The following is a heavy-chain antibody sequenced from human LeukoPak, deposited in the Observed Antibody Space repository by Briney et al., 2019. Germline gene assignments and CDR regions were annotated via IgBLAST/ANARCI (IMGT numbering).Heavy chain of an antibody. V-gene: IGHV4-34*01. D-gene: IGHD3-16*01. CDR2: INHSGST. J-gene: IGHJ4*02. CDR3: ARLSYDYVWGTDY. CDR1: GGSFSGYY. Sequence: SETLSLTCAVYGGSFSGYYWSWIRQPPGKGLEWIGEINHSGSTNYNPSLKSRVTISVDTSKNQFSLKLSSVTAADTAVYYCARLSYDYVWGTDYWGQGTLVTVSS.